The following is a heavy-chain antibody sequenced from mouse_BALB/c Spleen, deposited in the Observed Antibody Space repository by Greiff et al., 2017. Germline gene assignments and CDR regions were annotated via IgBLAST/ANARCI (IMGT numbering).Heavy chain of an antibody. CDR1: GFTFSSFG. J-gene: IGHJ3*01. D-gene: IGHD1-2*01. CDR3: ARFTTAGVFAY. V-gene: IGHV5-17*02. CDR2: ISSGSSTI. Sequence: EVHLVESGGGLVQPGGSRKLSCAASGFTFSSFGMHWVRQAPEKGLEWVAYISSGSSTIYYADTVKGRFTISRDNPKNTLFLQMTSLRSEDTAMYYCARFTTAGVFAYWGQGTLVTVSA.